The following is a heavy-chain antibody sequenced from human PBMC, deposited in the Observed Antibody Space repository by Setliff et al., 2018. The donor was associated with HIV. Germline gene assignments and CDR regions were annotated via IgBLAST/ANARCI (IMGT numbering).Heavy chain of an antibody. CDR3: ARVSLWFGELSTDPNWFDP. CDR1: GGSISSDDYY. D-gene: IGHD3-10*01. Sequence: TLSLTCTVSGGSISSDDYYWSWIRQPPGKGLEWIGYIYYSGTTYYNPSLKSRVTISVDTSKNQFSLKLNSVTAADAAVYYCARVSLWFGELSTDPNWFDPWGQGTLVTVSS. V-gene: IGHV4-30-4*08. CDR2: IYYSGTT. J-gene: IGHJ5*02.